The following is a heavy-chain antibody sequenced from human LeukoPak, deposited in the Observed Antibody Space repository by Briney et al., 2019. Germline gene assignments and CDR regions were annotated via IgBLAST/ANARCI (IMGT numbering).Heavy chain of an antibody. CDR1: GFTFSSYA. D-gene: IGHD3-3*01. V-gene: IGHV3-23*01. CDR3: ARDGSIFGVVIYYYGMDV. CDR2: ISGSGGST. Sequence: GGSLRLSCAASGFTFSSYAMSWVRQAPGKGLEWVSTISGSGGSTYYADSVKGRFTISRDNAKNSLYLQMNSLRDEDTAVYYCARDGSIFGVVIYYYGMDVWGQGTTVTVSS. J-gene: IGHJ6*02.